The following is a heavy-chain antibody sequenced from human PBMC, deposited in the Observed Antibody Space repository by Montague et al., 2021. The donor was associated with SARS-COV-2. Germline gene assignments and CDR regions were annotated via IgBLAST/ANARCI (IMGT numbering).Heavy chain of an antibody. V-gene: IGHV6-1*01. D-gene: IGHD2-15*01. J-gene: IGHJ3*02. CDR2: TYCRSKWYH. Sequence: CAISGDRVSSNTATWNWIRQSPSRGLEWLGRTYCRSKWYHDYAISLKSRVTINPDTSKNQFSLQLSSVAPEDTAVFYCARTTTRMLYPENAFDIWGQGTMVTVSS. CDR3: ARTTTRMLYPENAFDI. CDR1: GDRVSSNTAT.